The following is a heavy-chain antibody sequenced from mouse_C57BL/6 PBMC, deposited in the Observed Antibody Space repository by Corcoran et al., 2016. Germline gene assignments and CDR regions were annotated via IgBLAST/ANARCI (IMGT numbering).Heavy chain of an antibody. CDR2: INTYSGVP. V-gene: IGHV9-3*01. Sequence: QIQLVQSGPELKKPGETVKISCKASGYTFTTYGMSWVKQAPGKGLKWMGWINTYSGVPTYADDFKGRFAFSLETSASTAYLQINNLKNEDTATYFGARRGDYDPRRWYFDVWGTGTTVTVSS. CDR1: GYTFTTYG. J-gene: IGHJ1*03. CDR3: ARRGDYDPRRWYFDV. D-gene: IGHD2-4*01.